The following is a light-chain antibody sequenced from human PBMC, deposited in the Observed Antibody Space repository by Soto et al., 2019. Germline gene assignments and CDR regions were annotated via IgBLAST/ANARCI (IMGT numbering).Light chain of an antibody. CDR1: QSVRGN. CDR2: DSS. CDR3: QQYNHWPPLT. V-gene: IGKV3-15*01. Sequence: VLTQFPATLSLSTGERATLSCRASQSVRGNLAWYQQKPGQAPRLLIYDSSTRAAGIPLRFSGTGSGTDFTLTVTSLQSEDFAVYFCQQYNHWPPLTFGGGTNVDI. J-gene: IGKJ4*01.